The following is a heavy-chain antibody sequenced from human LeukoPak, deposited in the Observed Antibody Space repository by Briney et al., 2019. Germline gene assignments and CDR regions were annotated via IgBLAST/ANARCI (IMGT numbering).Heavy chain of an antibody. CDR3: AKAYYDILTGYYRDGVLDY. Sequence: ASVKVSCKASGYTFTSYGISWVRQAPGQGLEWMGWISAYNGNTNYAQKLQGRVTMTRDTSTSTVYMELSSLRAEDTAVYYCAKAYYDILTGYYRDGVLDYWGQGTLVTVSS. D-gene: IGHD3-9*01. CDR2: ISAYNGNT. CDR1: GYTFTSYG. V-gene: IGHV1-18*01. J-gene: IGHJ4*02.